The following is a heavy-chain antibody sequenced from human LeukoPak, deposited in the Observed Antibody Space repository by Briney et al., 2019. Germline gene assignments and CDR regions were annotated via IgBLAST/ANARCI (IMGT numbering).Heavy chain of an antibody. CDR1: GFTFSSYS. CDR3: ARDSSKLGPTYDALDI. V-gene: IGHV3-21*01. Sequence: GGSLRLSCVVSGFTFSSYSLNWVRQAPGKGLQWVSSISSSGRYIYYADSMKGRFTISRDNAKNSLYLHMNSLRAEGTAVYYCARDSSKLGPTYDALDIWGQGTKVTVSS. D-gene: IGHD1-26*01. J-gene: IGHJ3*02. CDR2: ISSSGRYI.